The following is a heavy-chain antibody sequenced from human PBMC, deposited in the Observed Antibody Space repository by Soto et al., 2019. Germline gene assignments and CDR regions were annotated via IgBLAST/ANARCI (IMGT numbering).Heavy chain of an antibody. J-gene: IGHJ4*02. CDR3: AKGVIVVVITPSPFDY. CDR2: ISGSVGST. V-gene: IGHV3-23*01. D-gene: IGHD3-22*01. Sequence: PGGSLRLSCAASGFTFSSYAMSWVRQAPGKGLEWVSAISGSVGSTYYADSVKGRFTISRDNSKNTLYLQMNSLRAEDTAVYYCAKGVIVVVITPSPFDYWGQGTLVTVSS. CDR1: GFTFSSYA.